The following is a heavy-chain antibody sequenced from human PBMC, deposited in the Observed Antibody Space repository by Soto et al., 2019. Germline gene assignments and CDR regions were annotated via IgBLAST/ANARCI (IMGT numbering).Heavy chain of an antibody. V-gene: IGHV4-59*01. CDR1: GGSISSYY. Sequence: PSETLSLTCTVSGGSISSYYWSWIRQPPGKGLEWIGYIYYSGSTNYNPSLKSRVTISVDTSKNQFSLKLSSVTAADTAVYYCARDDRGDSYEYYFDYWGQGTLVTSPQ. CDR3: ARDDRGDSYEYYFDY. J-gene: IGHJ4*02. CDR2: IYYSGST. D-gene: IGHD2-21*02.